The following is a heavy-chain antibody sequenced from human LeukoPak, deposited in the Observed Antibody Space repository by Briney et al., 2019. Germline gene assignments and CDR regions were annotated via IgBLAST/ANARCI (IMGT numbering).Heavy chain of an antibody. Sequence: GGSLRLSCSASGFTFSSYEMNWVRQAPGKGLGWISYITGSGDTIYYADSVKGRFTISRDNAKNSLFLQMNSLTADDTAVYYCARDRIAFNRVGELRTNWFDPWGQGTLVTVSS. D-gene: IGHD3-10*01. V-gene: IGHV3-48*03. CDR2: ITGSGDTI. CDR3: ARDRIAFNRVGELRTNWFDP. J-gene: IGHJ5*02. CDR1: GFTFSSYE.